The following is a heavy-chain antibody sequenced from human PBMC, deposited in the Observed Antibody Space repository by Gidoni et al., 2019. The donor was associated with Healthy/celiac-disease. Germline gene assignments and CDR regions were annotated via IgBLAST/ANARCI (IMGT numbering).Heavy chain of an antibody. V-gene: IGHV1-8*01. D-gene: IGHD1-7*01. CDR3: ARGWNYADGMDV. J-gene: IGHJ6*02. CDR2: MNPNSGNT. Sequence: QVQLVQSGAEVKKPGASVKGSCKASGDTFTSYDINWVRQATGQGLEWMGWMNPNSGNTGYAQKFQGRVTMTRNTSISTAYMELSSLRSEDTAVYYCARGWNYADGMDVWGQGTTVTVSS. CDR1: GDTFTSYD.